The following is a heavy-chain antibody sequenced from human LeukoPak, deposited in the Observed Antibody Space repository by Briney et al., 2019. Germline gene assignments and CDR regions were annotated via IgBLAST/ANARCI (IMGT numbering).Heavy chain of an antibody. D-gene: IGHD3-10*01. Sequence: PSETLSLTCTVSGGSISSGDYYWSWIRQPPGKGLEWIGYIYYSGSTYYNPSLKSRVTIPVDTSKNQFSLKLSSVTAADTAVYYCATLAPYGSGSYYNSAYYYGMDVWGKGTTVTVSS. J-gene: IGHJ6*04. CDR3: ATLAPYGSGSYYNSAYYYGMDV. CDR2: IYYSGST. V-gene: IGHV4-30-4*01. CDR1: GGSISSGDYY.